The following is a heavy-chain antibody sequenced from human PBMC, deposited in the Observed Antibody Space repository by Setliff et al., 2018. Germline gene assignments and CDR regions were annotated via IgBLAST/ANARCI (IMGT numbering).Heavy chain of an antibody. CDR1: GFTLSSYA. V-gene: IGHV3-21*04. J-gene: IGHJ5*02. CDR3: ARDPYYDSGSYP. CDR2: ISPDGYHT. D-gene: IGHD3-10*01. Sequence: GGSLRLSCVASGFTLSSYAMNWVRQAPGKGLEWVSSISPDGYHTYYGDSVKGRFTSSKDTSKNQFSLKLSSMTAADTAVYYCARDPYYDSGSYPWGQGTLVTVSS.